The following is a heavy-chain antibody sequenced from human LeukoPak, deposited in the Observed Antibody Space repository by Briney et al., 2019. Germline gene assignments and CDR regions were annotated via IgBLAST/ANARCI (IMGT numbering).Heavy chain of an antibody. CDR3: AGLGSFRGVSWDEY. V-gene: IGHV4-59*08. Sequence: SETLSLTCTVSGGSISSYYWSWIRQPPGKGLEWIGYIYYSGSTYYNPSLQSRVTISVDTSKNQFSLKLTSVTAADTAVYYCAGLGSFRGVSWDEYWGQGTLVTVSS. CDR2: IYYSGST. CDR1: GGSISSYY. J-gene: IGHJ4*02. D-gene: IGHD3-10*01.